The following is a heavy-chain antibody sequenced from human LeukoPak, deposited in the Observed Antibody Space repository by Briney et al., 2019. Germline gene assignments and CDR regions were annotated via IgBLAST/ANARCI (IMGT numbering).Heavy chain of an antibody. CDR1: GFTFSSYA. J-gene: IGHJ4*02. V-gene: IGHV3-23*01. Sequence: GESLRLSCAASGFTFSSYAMSWVRQAPGKGLEWVSAISGSGDSTYYADSVKGRFTISRDNSKNTLYLQMNSLRAEDTAVYYCAKDQTRYYYDSSGDYFDYWGQGTLVTVSS. CDR3: AKDQTRYYYDSSGDYFDY. D-gene: IGHD3-22*01. CDR2: ISGSGDST.